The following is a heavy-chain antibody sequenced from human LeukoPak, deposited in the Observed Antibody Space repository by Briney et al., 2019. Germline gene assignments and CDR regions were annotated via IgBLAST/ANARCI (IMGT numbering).Heavy chain of an antibody. CDR3: AILNYGDSDRYFDY. CDR1: GGSFSGYY. D-gene: IGHD4-17*01. CDR2: INHSGST. Sequence: PETLSLTCAVYGGSFSGYYWSWIRQPPGKGLEWIGEINHSGSTNHNPSLKSRVTISVDTSKNQFSLKLTSVTAADTAVYYCAILNYGDSDRYFDYWGQGTLFTVSS. J-gene: IGHJ4*02. V-gene: IGHV4-34*01.